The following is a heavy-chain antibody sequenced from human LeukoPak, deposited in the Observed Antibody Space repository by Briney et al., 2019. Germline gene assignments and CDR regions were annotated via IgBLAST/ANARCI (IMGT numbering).Heavy chain of an antibody. CDR3: ARYSVSYSSSWHYYFDY. CDR2: ISTYNGNT. D-gene: IGHD6-13*01. CDR1: GYRLTSYG. J-gene: IGHJ4*02. Sequence: ASVKVSCKASGYRLTSYGISWVRQAPGQGLECMGWISTYNGNTNYAQKFQDRVTMTTDTSTSTAYMELRSLRSDDTAVYYCARYSVSYSSSWHYYFDYWGQGTLVTVSS. V-gene: IGHV1-18*01.